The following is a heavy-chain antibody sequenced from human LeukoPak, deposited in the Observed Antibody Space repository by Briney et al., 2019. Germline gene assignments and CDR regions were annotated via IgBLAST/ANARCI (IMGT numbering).Heavy chain of an antibody. CDR1: GYSISSGYY. V-gene: IGHV4-38-2*02. J-gene: IGHJ5*02. D-gene: IGHD3-10*01. Sequence: SETLSLTCSVSGYSISSGYYWGWIRQPPGKGLEWIGSIYHRGSTYYNPSLKSRVTISVDTSKNQLSLKLSSVTAADTAVYYCARESNYYGSGTGWFDPWGQGTLVTVSS. CDR3: ARESNYYGSGTGWFDP. CDR2: IYHRGST.